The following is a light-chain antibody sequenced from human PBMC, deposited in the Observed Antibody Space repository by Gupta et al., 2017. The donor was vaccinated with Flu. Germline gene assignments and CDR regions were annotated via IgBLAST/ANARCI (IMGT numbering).Light chain of an antibody. J-gene: IGKJ2*01. CDR1: QSISNW. Sequence: DIQMTQSPSTLSASVGDRVTITCRASQSISNWMAWYQQKPGKAPKVLIYKASSLKSGVPSRFSSSGSGTEFTLTISSLQPDDFATYYCQHGDYYSNPFGQGTKLEIK. CDR3: QHGDYYSNP. CDR2: KAS. V-gene: IGKV1-5*03.